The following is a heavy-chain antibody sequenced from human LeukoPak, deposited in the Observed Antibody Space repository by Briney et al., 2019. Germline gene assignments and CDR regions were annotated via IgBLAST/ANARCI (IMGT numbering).Heavy chain of an antibody. Sequence: KPGGSLRLSCAASGFTFSSYSMNWVRKAPGKGLEWVSSISSSTYIYYADSVKGRFTISRDNAKNSLYLQMNSLRAEDTAVYYCARVRSTPHGYMDVWGKGTTVTVSS. CDR1: GFTFSSYS. J-gene: IGHJ6*03. CDR3: ARVRSTPHGYMDV. D-gene: IGHD3-3*01. CDR2: ISSSTYI. V-gene: IGHV3-21*01.